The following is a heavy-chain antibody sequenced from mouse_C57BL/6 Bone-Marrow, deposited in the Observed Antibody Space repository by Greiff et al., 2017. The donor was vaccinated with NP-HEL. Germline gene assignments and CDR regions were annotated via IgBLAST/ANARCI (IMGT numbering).Heavy chain of an antibody. CDR2: IYLGDGYT. V-gene: IGHV1-58*01. Sequence: DVQLQQSGAELVRPGASVKMSCKTSGYTFTGYGINWVKQRPGQGLEWIGYIYLGDGYTEYNEKFKGKATLTSDTSSSTAYMQLSSLTSEDSASYFCARNYGSSVAWFAYWGQGTPVTVSA. J-gene: IGHJ3*01. D-gene: IGHD1-1*01. CDR1: GYTFTGYG. CDR3: ARNYGSSVAWFAY.